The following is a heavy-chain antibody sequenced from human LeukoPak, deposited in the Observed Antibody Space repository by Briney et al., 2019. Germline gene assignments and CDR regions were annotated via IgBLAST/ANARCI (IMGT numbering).Heavy chain of an antibody. Sequence: SVKVSCKASGFTFTSSAMQWVRQARGQRPEWIGWIVVGSGNTNYAQKFQERVTITRDMSTSTAYMELSSLRSEDTAVYYCAAATLNYDFWSGMGEGAYYYYMDVWGKGTTVTVSS. D-gene: IGHD3-3*01. CDR2: IVVGSGNT. CDR1: GFTFTSSA. J-gene: IGHJ6*03. V-gene: IGHV1-58*02. CDR3: AAATLNYDFWSGMGEGAYYYYMDV.